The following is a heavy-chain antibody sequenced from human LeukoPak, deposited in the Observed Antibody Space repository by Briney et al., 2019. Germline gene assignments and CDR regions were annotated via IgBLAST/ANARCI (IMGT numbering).Heavy chain of an antibody. CDR3: ARGWSSGWYRNDY. CDR1: GGSISSYY. Sequence: KPSETLSLTCTVSGGSISSYYWSWIRQPPGKGLEWIGYIYYSGSTTYNPSLKSRVTISVDTSKNQCSLKLSSVTAADTAVYYCARGWSSGWYRNDYWGQGTLVTVSS. J-gene: IGHJ4*02. D-gene: IGHD6-19*01. V-gene: IGHV4-59*01. CDR2: IYYSGST.